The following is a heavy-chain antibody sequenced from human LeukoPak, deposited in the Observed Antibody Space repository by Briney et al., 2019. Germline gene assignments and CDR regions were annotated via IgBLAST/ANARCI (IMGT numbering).Heavy chain of an antibody. CDR2: IIPILGIA. D-gene: IGHD2-2*01. CDR3: ARASCSSTSCPYGY. Sequence: ASVKVSCKASGGTFSSYAISWVRQAAGQGLEWMGRIIPILGIANYAQKFQGRVTITADKSTSTAYIELSSLRSEDTAVYYCARASCSSTSCPYGYWGQGTLVTVSS. V-gene: IGHV1-69*04. J-gene: IGHJ4*02. CDR1: GGTFSSYA.